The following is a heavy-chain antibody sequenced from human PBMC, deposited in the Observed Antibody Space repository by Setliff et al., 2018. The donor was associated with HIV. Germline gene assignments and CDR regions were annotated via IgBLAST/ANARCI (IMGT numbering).Heavy chain of an antibody. CDR3: ADPPSGY. CDR2: VNPDGSAA. V-gene: IGHV3-7*01. CDR1: GFTFSKYW. Sequence: PGGSLRLSCAASGFTFSKYWMSWVHQAPGKGLEWVASVNPDGSAASSGGSMKGRFTVSRDNAKNSLSLQMNSLRVEDTAVYYCADPPSGYWGQGTLVTVSS. J-gene: IGHJ4*02. D-gene: IGHD3-10*01.